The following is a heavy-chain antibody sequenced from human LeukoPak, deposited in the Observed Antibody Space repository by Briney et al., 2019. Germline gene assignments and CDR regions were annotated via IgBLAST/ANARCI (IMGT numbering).Heavy chain of an antibody. V-gene: IGHV1-69*13. D-gene: IGHD3-22*01. Sequence: ASVNVSCKASGYTFTNYAMNWVRQAPGQGLEWMGGIIPIFGTANYAQKFQDRVTITADESTSTAYMELSSLRSEDTAVYYCARDYYDSSGYYHYWGQGTLVTVSS. CDR3: ARDYYDSSGYYHY. J-gene: IGHJ4*02. CDR1: GYTFTNYA. CDR2: IIPIFGTA.